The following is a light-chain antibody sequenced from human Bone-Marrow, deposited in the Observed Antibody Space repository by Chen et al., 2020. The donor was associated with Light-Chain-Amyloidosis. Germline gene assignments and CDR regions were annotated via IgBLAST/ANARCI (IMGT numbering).Light chain of an antibody. J-gene: IGLJ1*01. Sequence: SALTQPASVSGSPGQSLTISCTGNSSDVGGDNHVSWYQQHPDKAPKLMSYEVTNRPSWVPDRVSGSKSDNTASLTISGLQTEDEADYFCSSYTITNTLVFGSGTRVTVL. CDR1: SSDVGGDNH. CDR2: EVT. CDR3: SSYTITNTLV. V-gene: IGLV2-14*01.